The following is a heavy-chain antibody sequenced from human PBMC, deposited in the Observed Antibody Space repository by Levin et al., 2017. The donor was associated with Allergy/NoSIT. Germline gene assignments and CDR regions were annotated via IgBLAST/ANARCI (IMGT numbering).Heavy chain of an antibody. Sequence: SSETLSLTCTVSGGSISSSEYCWGWIRQPPGTGLEWIGNIFYSGTTYYNPSLKSRVTISVDTSKNQFSLKLKSVTAADTAVYFCAKRFSSSWSRGEAFDIWGQGTMVTVSS. D-gene: IGHD6-13*01. J-gene: IGHJ3*02. V-gene: IGHV4-39*01. CDR3: AKRFSSSWSRGEAFDI. CDR1: GGSISSSEYC. CDR2: IFYSGTT.